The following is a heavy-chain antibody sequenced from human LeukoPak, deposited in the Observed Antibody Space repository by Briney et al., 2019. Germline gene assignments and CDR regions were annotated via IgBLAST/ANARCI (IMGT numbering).Heavy chain of an antibody. CDR2: IYTSGST. J-gene: IGHJ6*03. Sequence: SETLSLTCTVSGGSLSSYYWSWIRQPAGKGLEWVGRIYTSGSTNYNPSLKSRVTMSVDTSKNQFSLKLSSVTAADTAVYYCARSAYDFWSDPYYYYMDVWGKGTTVTVSS. CDR3: ARSAYDFWSDPYYYYMDV. V-gene: IGHV4-4*07. CDR1: GGSLSSYY. D-gene: IGHD3-3*01.